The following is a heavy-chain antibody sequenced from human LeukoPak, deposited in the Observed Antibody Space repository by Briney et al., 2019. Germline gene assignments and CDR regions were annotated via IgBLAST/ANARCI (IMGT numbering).Heavy chain of an antibody. Sequence: GGSLRLSCAASGFTVSAYAMAWARQAPGKGLEWVSTIYDDNTYYADSVKGRFAISTDNSKNTLYLQMNSLRVEDTAVYFCAARKVRGVWFYLDCWGQGTLVTVSS. V-gene: IGHV3-23*01. CDR1: GFTVSAYA. J-gene: IGHJ4*02. CDR2: IYDDNT. D-gene: IGHD3-10*01. CDR3: AARKVRGVWFYLDC.